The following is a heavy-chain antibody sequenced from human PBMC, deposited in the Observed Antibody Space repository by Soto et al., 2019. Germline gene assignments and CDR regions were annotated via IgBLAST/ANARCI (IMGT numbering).Heavy chain of an antibody. V-gene: IGHV3-30*18. CDR1: GFTFSSYG. CDR2: ISYDGSNK. CDR3: AKVFLRWDYYYYYMDV. J-gene: IGHJ6*03. D-gene: IGHD4-17*01. Sequence: GGSLRLSCAASGFTFSSYGMHWVRQAPGKGLEWVAVISYDGSNKYYADSVKGRFTISRDNSKNTLYLQMNSLRAEDTAVYYCAKVFLRWDYYYYYMDVWGKGTTVTVSS.